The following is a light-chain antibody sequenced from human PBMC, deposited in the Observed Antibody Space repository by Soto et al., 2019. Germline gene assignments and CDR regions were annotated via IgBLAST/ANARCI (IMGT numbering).Light chain of an antibody. J-gene: IGKJ4*01. V-gene: IGKV3-20*01. CDR3: QQYGGSPRVT. Sequence: EIVLTQSPGTLSLSPGERATLSCRASQVVTSNYLAWYQQKPGQAPRLLIYGASSRATGIPDRFSGSGVGTDFTLTISRLEPEDFAVYYCQQYGGSPRVTFGGGTKVEIK. CDR1: QVVTSNY. CDR2: GAS.